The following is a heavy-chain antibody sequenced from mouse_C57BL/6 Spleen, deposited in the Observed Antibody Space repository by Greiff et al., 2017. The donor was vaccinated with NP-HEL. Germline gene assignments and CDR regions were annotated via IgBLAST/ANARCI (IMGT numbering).Heavy chain of an antibody. D-gene: IGHD1-1*01. CDR2: ISYSGST. V-gene: IGHV3-1*01. CDR1: GYSITSGYD. CDR3: ARRGYYGSSFYYYAMDY. J-gene: IGHJ4*01. Sequence: DVKLVESGPGMVKPSQSLSLTCTVTGYSITSGYDWHWIRHFPGNKLEWMGYISYSGSTNYNPSLKSRISITHDTSKNHFFLKLNSVTTEDTATYYCARRGYYGSSFYYYAMDYWGQGTSVTVSS.